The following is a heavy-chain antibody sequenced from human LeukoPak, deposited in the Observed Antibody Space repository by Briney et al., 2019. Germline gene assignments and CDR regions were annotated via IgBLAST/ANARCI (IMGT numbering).Heavy chain of an antibody. CDR2: IRYDGSNK. CDR1: GFTFSSYG. CDR3: AKVTYGSGTYGAFDY. Sequence: GGSLRLSCAASGFTFSSYGMHWVRQAPGKGLEWVAFIRYDGSNKYYADSVKGRFTISRDNSKNTLYLQMNSLRAEDTAVYYCAKVTYGSGTYGAFDYWGQGTLVTVSS. V-gene: IGHV3-30*02. J-gene: IGHJ4*02. D-gene: IGHD3-10*01.